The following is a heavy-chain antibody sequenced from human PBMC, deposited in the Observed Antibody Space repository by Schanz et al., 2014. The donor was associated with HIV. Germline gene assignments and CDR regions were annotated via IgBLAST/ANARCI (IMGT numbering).Heavy chain of an antibody. V-gene: IGHV3-33*05. CDR1: GFSFNNYG. D-gene: IGHD2-2*01. J-gene: IGHJ3*01. Sequence: QVQLVESGGGVVQPGRSLRLSCVASGFSFNNYGMHWVRQAPGKGLEWVAVISYDGRNKYFADSVKGRFTMSRDNSKNTLYLQMNSLRAEDTALYYCARDPYCRTTSCYSTAFDLWGQGTLVTVSS. CDR2: ISYDGRNK. CDR3: ARDPYCRTTSCYSTAFDL.